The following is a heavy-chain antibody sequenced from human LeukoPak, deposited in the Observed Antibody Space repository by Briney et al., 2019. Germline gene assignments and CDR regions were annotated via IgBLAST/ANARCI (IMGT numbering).Heavy chain of an antibody. CDR1: GFTFSNYA. D-gene: IGHD3-9*01. CDR2: ITGSGGNT. V-gene: IGHV3-23*01. J-gene: IGHJ4*02. CDR3: AKWGDFDVLTGYYVPDF. Sequence: GGSLRLSCEASGFTFSNYAMSWVRQAPGKGLEWVSAITGSGGNTYYADSVKGRFTISRDNSKNTLYLQMNSLRDEDTAVYYCAKWGDFDVLTGYYVPDFWGQGTLVTVSS.